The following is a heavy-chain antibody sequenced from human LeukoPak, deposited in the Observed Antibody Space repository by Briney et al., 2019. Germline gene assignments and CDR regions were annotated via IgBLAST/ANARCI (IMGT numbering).Heavy chain of an antibody. CDR2: ISSSGHTM. D-gene: IGHD2-15*01. Sequence: PGGSLRLSCAASAFTFSTYEMNWVRQAPGKGLEWVSYISSSGHTMFYADSVKGRFNISRDNTRNSLFLQMNSLRAEDTAVYYCARLGYCSSGSCYTLDSWGQGTLVTVSS. CDR3: ARLGYCSSGSCYTLDS. V-gene: IGHV3-48*03. CDR1: AFTFSTYE. J-gene: IGHJ4*02.